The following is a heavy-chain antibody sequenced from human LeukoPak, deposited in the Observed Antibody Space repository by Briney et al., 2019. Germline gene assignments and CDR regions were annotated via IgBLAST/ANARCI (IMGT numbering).Heavy chain of an antibody. V-gene: IGHV4-34*01. D-gene: IGHD6-19*01. CDR1: GGSFSGYY. J-gene: IGHJ4*02. CDR2: INHSGST. Sequence: PSETLSLTCAVYGGSFSGYYWSWIRQPPGKGLEWIGEINHSGSTNYNPSLKSRVTISVDTSKNQFSLKLSSVTAADTAVYYCARARRYIAVAGRKKDYWGQGTLVTVSS. CDR3: ARARRYIAVAGRKKDY.